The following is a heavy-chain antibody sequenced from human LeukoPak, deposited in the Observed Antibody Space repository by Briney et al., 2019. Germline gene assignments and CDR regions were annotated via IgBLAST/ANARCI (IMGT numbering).Heavy chain of an antibody. CDR3: ARGSTSFGY. J-gene: IGHJ4*02. CDR1: GFTFSRYW. D-gene: IGHD2-2*01. V-gene: IGHV3-7*04. CDR2: IKQDGSEK. Sequence: PGGSLRLSCAASGFTFSRYWMSWVRQALGKGLEWVANIKQDGSEKYYVDSVKGRFTISRDNAKNSRYLQMNSLRAEYTGVYYCARGSTSFGYWGQGTLVTVSS.